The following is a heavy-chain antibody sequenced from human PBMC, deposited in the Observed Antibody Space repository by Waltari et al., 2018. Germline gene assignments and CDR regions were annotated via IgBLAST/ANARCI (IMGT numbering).Heavy chain of an antibody. CDR3: ATRPADYDYGDYVPLR. V-gene: IGHV1-24*01. Sequence: QVQLVQSGAEVKKPGASVKVSCKVSGNSLTELSMHWVRQAPGKGLEWMGGFDPEHGETIYAQKFQGRVTMTEDTSTDTAYMELSSLRSDDTAVYYCATRPADYDYGDYVPLRWGQGTLVTVSS. J-gene: IGHJ4*02. CDR2: FDPEHGET. D-gene: IGHD4-17*01. CDR1: GNSLTELS.